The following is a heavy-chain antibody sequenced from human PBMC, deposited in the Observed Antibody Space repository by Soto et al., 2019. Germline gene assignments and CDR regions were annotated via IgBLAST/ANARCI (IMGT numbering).Heavy chain of an antibody. J-gene: IGHJ5*02. D-gene: IGHD6-19*01. Sequence: SETLSLTCAVSGGSISSGGYSWSWIRQPPGKGLEWIGYIYHSGSTYYNPSLKSRVTISVDRSKNQFSPKLSSVTAADTAVYYCARGLLVELNWFDPWGQGTLVTVSS. CDR1: GGSISSGGYS. CDR3: ARGLLVELNWFDP. CDR2: IYHSGST. V-gene: IGHV4-30-2*01.